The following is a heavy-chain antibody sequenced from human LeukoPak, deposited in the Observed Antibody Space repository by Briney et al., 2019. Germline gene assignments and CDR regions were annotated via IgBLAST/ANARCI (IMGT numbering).Heavy chain of an antibody. CDR3: ARGLVVPAAIRI. CDR2: INHSGST. Sequence: PSETLSLTCAVYGGSFSGYYWSWIRQPPGKGLEWIGEINHSGSTNYNPSLKSRVTISVDTSENQFSLKLSSVTAADTAVYYCARGLVVPAAIRIWGQGTLVTVSS. D-gene: IGHD2-2*02. J-gene: IGHJ4*02. V-gene: IGHV4-34*01. CDR1: GGSFSGYY.